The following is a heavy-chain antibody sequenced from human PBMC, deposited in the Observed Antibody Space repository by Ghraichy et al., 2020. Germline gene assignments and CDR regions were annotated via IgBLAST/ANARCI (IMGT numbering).Heavy chain of an antibody. V-gene: IGHV4-34*01. Sequence: SETLSLTCEVSGGSFKSYFFSWLRQIPGRGLEWIGVVHATVRANYNPSLESRVLMSVATANSQVALRLSSVTGADTGLYYCARRRRGGQTPHWFDPWGPGTAVTVSA. CDR3: ARRRRGGQTPHWFDP. D-gene: IGHD4-23*01. CDR1: GGSFKSYF. CDR2: VHATVRA. J-gene: IGHJ5*02.